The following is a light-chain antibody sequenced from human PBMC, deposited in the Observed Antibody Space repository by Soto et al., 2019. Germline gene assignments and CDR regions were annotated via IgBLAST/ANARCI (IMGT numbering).Light chain of an antibody. CDR3: QQYNKWPRT. V-gene: IGKV3-15*01. CDR1: QSLSSD. J-gene: IGKJ1*01. CDR2: GAS. Sequence: EIVMTQSPATLSASPGERATISCRASQSLSSDLAWYQQKVGQAPRVLIYGASTRATGIPARYSGSGAGTEFNFTISSLQSEDFAVYYCQQYNKWPRTFGQGTKV.